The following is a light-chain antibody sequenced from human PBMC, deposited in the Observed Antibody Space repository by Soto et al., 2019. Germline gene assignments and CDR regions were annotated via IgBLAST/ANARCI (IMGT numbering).Light chain of an antibody. CDR3: QQRSYWPST. CDR1: QSVSSY. Sequence: EIVLTQSPATLSLSPGERATLSCSASQSVSSYLAWYQQKPGQAPRLLIYDASNRATGVPARFSGSGSGTYFTLTISSLAPDDFAVYYCQQRSYWPSTCGGGNKVQIK. V-gene: IGKV3-11*01. J-gene: IGKJ4*01. CDR2: DAS.